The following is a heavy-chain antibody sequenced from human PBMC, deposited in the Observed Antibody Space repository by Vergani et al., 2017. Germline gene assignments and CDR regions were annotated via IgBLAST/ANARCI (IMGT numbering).Heavy chain of an antibody. J-gene: IGHJ5*02. CDR3: ARGNYYGSGTYVDP. V-gene: IGHV3-66*02. D-gene: IGHD3-10*01. CDR1: GSTASGNY. CDR2: IYSGDET. Sequence: ELQLVESGGGLVQPGGSLRSSCAPLGSTASGNYMTWVGRAPGKGLEWVSHIYSGDETYYADSVKGRVTISRDTSKNTLHLQINNLRVEDTAVYYCARGNYYGSGTYVDPWGQGTLVTVSS.